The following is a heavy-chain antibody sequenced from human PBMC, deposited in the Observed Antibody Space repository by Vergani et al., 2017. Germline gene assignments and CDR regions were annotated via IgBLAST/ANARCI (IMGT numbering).Heavy chain of an antibody. J-gene: IGHJ3*02. D-gene: IGHD6-19*01. CDR3: ARVVRSSGWYTAFDI. CDR2: ISSSSSYT. Sequence: QVQLVESGGGLVKPGGSLRLSCAASGFTFSDYYMSWIRQAPGKGPEWVSYISSSSSYTNYADSVKGRFTISRDNAKNSLYLQMNSLRAEDTAVYYCARVVRSSGWYTAFDIWGQGTMVTVSS. CDR1: GFTFSDYY. V-gene: IGHV3-11*05.